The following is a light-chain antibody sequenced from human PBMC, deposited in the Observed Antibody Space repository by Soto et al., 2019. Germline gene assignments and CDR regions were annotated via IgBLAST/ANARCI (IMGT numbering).Light chain of an antibody. V-gene: IGKV2-30*01. CDR1: RSLVYSDGNAY. CDR3: MQGKHWPPT. CDR2: KAS. J-gene: IGKJ1*01. Sequence: VVMTQSPLSLPVTLGQPASISFRSSRSLVYSDGNAYLNWFQQRPVQSPRRLIYKASTRDSGVPDRCSGIGSGTDFTLQTKTVEAEDVGVYYCMQGKHWPPTFGRGTRVEI.